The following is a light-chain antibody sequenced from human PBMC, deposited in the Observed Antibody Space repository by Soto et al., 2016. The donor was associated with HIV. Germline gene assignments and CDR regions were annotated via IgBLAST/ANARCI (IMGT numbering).Light chain of an antibody. CDR2: KAS. V-gene: IGKV1-5*03. CDR3: QQYYSYPWT. CDR1: QSINSW. Sequence: DIQMTQSPSTLSASVGDRVTITCRASQSINSWLAWYQQKPGKAPKLLIYKASTLESRVPSRFSGSGSGTEFTLTIRGLQSEDFATYYCQQYYSYPWTFGQGTKVEMK. J-gene: IGKJ1*01.